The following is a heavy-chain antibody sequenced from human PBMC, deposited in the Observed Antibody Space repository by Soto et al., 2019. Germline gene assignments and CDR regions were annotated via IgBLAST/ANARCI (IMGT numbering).Heavy chain of an antibody. J-gene: IGHJ4*02. CDR1: GLTFSTYW. V-gene: IGHV3-7*03. CDR3: ARDYTRLVK. D-gene: IGHD6-19*01. CDR2: IKNDGSEK. Sequence: VQLVESGGRVVQPGGSLRLSCAASGLTFSTYWMTWVRQAPGKGLEWVANIKNDGSEKYYVDSVKGRFTISRDNAKSSLYLQLDSLRAEDTAVYYCARDYTRLVKWGQGTLVIVSA.